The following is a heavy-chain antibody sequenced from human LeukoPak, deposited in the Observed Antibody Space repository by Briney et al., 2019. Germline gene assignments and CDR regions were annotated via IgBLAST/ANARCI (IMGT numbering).Heavy chain of an antibody. D-gene: IGHD6-19*01. V-gene: IGHV3-53*01. CDR3: ARDFSSGWSNWFDP. CDR2: IYSGGST. Sequence: GGSLRPSCAASGFTFSSYSMNWVRQAPGKGREWCSVIYSGGSTYYADSVKGRFTISRDNSKNTLYLQMNSLRAEDTAVYYCARDFSSGWSNWFDPWGQGTLVTVSS. CDR1: GFTFSSYS. J-gene: IGHJ5*02.